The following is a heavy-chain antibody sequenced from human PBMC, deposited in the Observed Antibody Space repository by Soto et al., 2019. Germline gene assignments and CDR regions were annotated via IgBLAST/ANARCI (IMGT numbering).Heavy chain of an antibody. CDR3: AREGGGIAAAGAGNDAFDI. D-gene: IGHD6-13*01. J-gene: IGHJ3*02. V-gene: IGHV1-2*04. Sequence: GASVKVSCKASGYTLSEYYMHWVRQAPGQGLEWMGWFNPNSGDTNYAQKFQGWVTMTRDTSITTAYMELSRLKSDDTAVYYCAREGGGIAAAGAGNDAFDIWGQGTMVTVSS. CDR1: GYTLSEYY. CDR2: FNPNSGDT.